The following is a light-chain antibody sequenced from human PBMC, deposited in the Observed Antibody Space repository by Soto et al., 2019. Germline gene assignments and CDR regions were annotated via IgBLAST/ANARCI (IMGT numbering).Light chain of an antibody. V-gene: IGKV3-15*01. CDR2: GAS. Sequence: DIVMTQSPATLSMSQGERATLSCRASQTINNNLAWNQQKPGQAPRLLIYGASTRATGIPDRFSGSGSGTEFTLTISSLQSEDFAVYYCQQYDKWPWKFGQGTKVPIK. J-gene: IGKJ1*01. CDR3: QQYDKWPWK. CDR1: QTINNN.